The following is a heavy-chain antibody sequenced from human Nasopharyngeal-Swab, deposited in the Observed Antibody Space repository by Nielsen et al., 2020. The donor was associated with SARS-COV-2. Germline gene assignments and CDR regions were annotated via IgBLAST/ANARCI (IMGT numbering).Heavy chain of an antibody. CDR2: IIPIFGTA. V-gene: IGHV1-69*13. D-gene: IGHD3-9*01. Sequence: SVKVSCKASGGTFSSYAINWVRQAPGQGLEWMGGIIPIFGTANYAQKFQGRVTITADESTSTAYMELSSLRSEDTAVYYCARDFPPLKRYFDWWRSRYYYYGMDVWGQGTTVTISS. J-gene: IGHJ6*02. CDR3: ARDFPPLKRYFDWWRSRYYYYGMDV. CDR1: GGTFSSYA.